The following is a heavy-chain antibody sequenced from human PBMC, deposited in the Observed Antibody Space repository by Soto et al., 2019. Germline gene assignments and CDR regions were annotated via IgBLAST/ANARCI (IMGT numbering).Heavy chain of an antibody. CDR2: IYYSGST. J-gene: IGHJ6*02. D-gene: IGHD3-10*01. CDR3: ARSPNYYYYGFGV. V-gene: IGHV4-61*08. CDR1: GGSVSSGDYF. Sequence: PSETRSLTCTVSGGSVSSGDYFWSWLRQSPGKRLEWIAYIYYSGSTNYNPSLKSRATISVDTPQSQVSLTLTSMTAADAALYYCARSPNYYYYGFGVWGQGTAVTVSS.